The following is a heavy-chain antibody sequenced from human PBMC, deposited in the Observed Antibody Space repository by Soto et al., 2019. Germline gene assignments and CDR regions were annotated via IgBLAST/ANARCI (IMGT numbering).Heavy chain of an antibody. Sequence: SETLSLTCAVYGGSFSGYYWNWIRQSPGKGLEWIGEITHSGSTNYSQSLESRVTLSLDTSENQFSLKLTSVTAADTAVYYCARVGGYSYHLYGLDVWGQGTTVTVSS. CDR3: ARVGGYSYHLYGLDV. D-gene: IGHD5-18*01. CDR1: GGSFSGYY. V-gene: IGHV4-34*01. J-gene: IGHJ6*02. CDR2: ITHSGST.